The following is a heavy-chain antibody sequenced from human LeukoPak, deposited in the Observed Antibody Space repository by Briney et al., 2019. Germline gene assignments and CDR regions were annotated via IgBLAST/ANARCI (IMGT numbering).Heavy chain of an antibody. CDR2: FDPEDGET. D-gene: IGHD3-16*01. CDR1: GYTLTELS. CDR3: ATRSPVMPPEAFDI. V-gene: IGHV1-24*01. Sequence: ASVKVSCKVSGYTLTELSMHWVRQAPGKGLEWMGGFDPEDGETIYAQKFQGRVTMTEDTSTDTAYMELSSLRSEDTAMYYCATRSPVMPPEAFDIWGQGTMVTVSS. J-gene: IGHJ3*02.